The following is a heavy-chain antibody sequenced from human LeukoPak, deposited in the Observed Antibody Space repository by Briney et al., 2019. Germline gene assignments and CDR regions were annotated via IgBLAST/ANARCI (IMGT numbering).Heavy chain of an antibody. J-gene: IGHJ4*02. CDR1: GGSISSSNW. Sequence: SETLSLTCAVSGGSISSSNWWSWVRQPPGKGLEWIGEIYHSGSTNYNPSLKSRVTISVDKSKNQFSLKLSSVTAADTAVYYCARGNSKYYYGSGSYYNPARTYFDYWGQGTLVTVSS. D-gene: IGHD3-10*01. CDR2: IYHSGST. V-gene: IGHV4-4*02. CDR3: ARGNSKYYYGSGSYYNPARTYFDY.